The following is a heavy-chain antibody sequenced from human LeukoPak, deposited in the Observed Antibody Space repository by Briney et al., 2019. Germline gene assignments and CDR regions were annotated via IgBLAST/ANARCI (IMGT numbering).Heavy chain of an antibody. CDR1: GFTFSSYG. CDR3: AKTNLGYCSSTSCYGNDY. CDR2: ISYDGSNK. D-gene: IGHD2-2*01. V-gene: IGHV3-30*18. J-gene: IGHJ4*02. Sequence: PGGSLRLSCAASGFTFSSYGMHWVRQAPGKGLEWVAVISYDGSNKYYADSVKGRFTISRDNSKNTLYLQMNSLRAEDTAVYYCAKTNLGYCSSTSCYGNDYWGQGTLVTFSS.